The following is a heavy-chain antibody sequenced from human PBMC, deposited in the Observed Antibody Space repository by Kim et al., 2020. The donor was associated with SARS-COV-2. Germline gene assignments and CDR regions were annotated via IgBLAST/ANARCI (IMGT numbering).Heavy chain of an antibody. V-gene: IGHV4-61*07. J-gene: IGHJ4*02. CDR3: ARQSHNTNTGEVFDH. D-gene: IGHD3-10*01. Sequence: NPSLERRLTISVDTSKNQFYLNLSSVTAADTAVYYCARQSHNTNTGEVFDHWGQGTLVTVSS.